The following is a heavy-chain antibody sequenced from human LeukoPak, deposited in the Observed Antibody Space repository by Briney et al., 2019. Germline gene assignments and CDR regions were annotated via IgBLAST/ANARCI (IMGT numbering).Heavy chain of an antibody. J-gene: IGHJ3*02. D-gene: IGHD1-1*01. CDR2: IYYSGST. Sequence: SETLSLTCTVSGGSISSYYWSWIRQPPGKGLEWIGFIYYSGSTNYSPSLKSRVTISVDTSKNQFSLKLTSMTAADTAVYYCARHGNGAFDIWGQGTMVTVSS. V-gene: IGHV4-59*08. CDR1: GGSISSYY. CDR3: ARHGNGAFDI.